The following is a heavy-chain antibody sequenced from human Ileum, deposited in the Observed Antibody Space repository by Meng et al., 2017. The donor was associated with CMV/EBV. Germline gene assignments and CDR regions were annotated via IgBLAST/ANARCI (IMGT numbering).Heavy chain of an antibody. Sequence: VQLVEFGGLVVQPGGSLRLSCAASGFTFDDYSMHWVRQRPGKGLEWISIINWDGTNTDYADSVRGRFTISRDNSRNSLYLEMNSLRTEDTAFYFCARDGHWGQGTLVTVSS. J-gene: IGHJ4*02. CDR3: ARDGH. V-gene: IGHV3-43*01. CDR1: GFTFDDYS. CDR2: INWDGTNT.